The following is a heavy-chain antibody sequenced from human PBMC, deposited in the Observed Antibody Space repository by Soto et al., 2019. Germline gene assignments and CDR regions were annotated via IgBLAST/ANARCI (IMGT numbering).Heavy chain of an antibody. V-gene: IGHV4-31*03. J-gene: IGHJ4*02. D-gene: IGHD1-7*01. Sequence: QVQLQESGPGLVKPSQTLSLTCTVSGDSISSGGYYWSWIRQHPGKGLEWIGYIYDNGGAYYSPSLRGRVVISVDRSENQFSLRLDSVTAADTAVYYCAGVKGGTTRRAFDSWGQGTLVTVSS. CDR1: GDSISSGGYY. CDR2: IYDNGGA. CDR3: AGVKGGTTRRAFDS.